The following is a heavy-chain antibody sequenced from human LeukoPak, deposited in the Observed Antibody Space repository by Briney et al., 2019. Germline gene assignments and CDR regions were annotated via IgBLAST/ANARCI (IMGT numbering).Heavy chain of an antibody. V-gene: IGHV3-30*03. CDR1: GFTFSSYG. CDR3: AGEYYDFWSGYADNWFDP. J-gene: IGHJ5*02. D-gene: IGHD3-3*01. Sequence: GRSLRLSCAASGFTFSSYGMHWVRQAPGKGLEWVAVISYDGSNKYYADSVKGRFTISRDNSKSTLYLQMNSLRAEDTAVYYCAGEYYDFWSGYADNWFDPWGQGTLVTVSS. CDR2: ISYDGSNK.